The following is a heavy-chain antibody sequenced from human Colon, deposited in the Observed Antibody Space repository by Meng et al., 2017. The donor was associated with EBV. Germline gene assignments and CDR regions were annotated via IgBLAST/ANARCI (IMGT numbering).Heavy chain of an antibody. CDR1: GGSFRDYY. Sequence: VQLQQWGAGLLKPSESLSRSCAGYGGSFRDYYWTWIRHPPGKGLEWIGEIDHRGNTKYNPSLKSRVTISLDTSKKQFSLKVSSVTAADSAVYYCARRGPSGNFSPWSQGALVTVSS. D-gene: IGHD3-10*01. V-gene: IGHV4-34*01. CDR2: IDHRGNT. J-gene: IGHJ5*02. CDR3: ARRGPSGNFSP.